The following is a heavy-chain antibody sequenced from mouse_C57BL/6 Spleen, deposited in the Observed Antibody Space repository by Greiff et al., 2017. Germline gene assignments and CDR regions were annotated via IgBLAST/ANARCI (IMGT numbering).Heavy chain of an antibody. D-gene: IGHD2-3*01. V-gene: IGHV5-6*01. J-gene: IGHJ3*01. CDR2: ISSGGSYT. CDR1: GFTFSSYG. Sequence: EVQRVESGGDLVKPGGSLKLSCAASGFTFSSYGMSWVRQTPDKRLEWVATISSGGSYTYYPDRVKGRFTISRDNAKNTLYLQMSSLKSEDTAMYYCASPAYDGYYVGFAYWGQGTLVTVSA. CDR3: ASPAYDGYYVGFAY.